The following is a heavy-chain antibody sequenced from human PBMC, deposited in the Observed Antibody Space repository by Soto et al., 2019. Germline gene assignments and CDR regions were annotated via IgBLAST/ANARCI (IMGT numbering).Heavy chain of an antibody. CDR1: GGTFSSYA. CDR3: ARESVGIAAAGTGYFQH. J-gene: IGHJ1*01. V-gene: IGHV1-69*12. Sequence: QVQLVQSGAEVKKPGSSVKVSCKASGGTFSSYAISWVRQAPGQGLEWMGGIIPIFGTANYAQKFQGRVTITADESTSTAYRELSSLGAEDTAVYYWARESVGIAAAGTGYFQHWGQGTLVTVSS. D-gene: IGHD6-13*01. CDR2: IIPIFGTA.